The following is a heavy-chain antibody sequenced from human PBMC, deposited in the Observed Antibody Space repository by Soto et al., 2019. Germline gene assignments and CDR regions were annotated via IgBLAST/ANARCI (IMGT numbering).Heavy chain of an antibody. J-gene: IGHJ4*02. V-gene: IGHV4-38-2*01. CDR3: TRGAGAPWVRFDS. Sequence: SETLSLTCVVSGYSITSGFYWGWVRQSPGKGLEWIGSISYSAKTFYNPSLASRLSIAVDTSMNQSSLRLTSVTAADTALYYCTRGAGAPWVRFDSWGQGTLVTVSS. D-gene: IGHD3-22*01. CDR1: GYSITSGFY. CDR2: ISYSAKT.